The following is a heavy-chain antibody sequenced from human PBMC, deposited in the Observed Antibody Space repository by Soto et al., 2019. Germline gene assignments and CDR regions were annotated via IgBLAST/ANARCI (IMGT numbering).Heavy chain of an antibody. Sequence: PSETLSLTCNVSGGSISSGGNYWSWIRQHPGKGLEWIGYIYYSGTTYYNPSLKSRLTISIDTSRNQFSLKLSSVTAADTAVYYCAREYSGYDKTRFDPWGQGTLVTSPQ. J-gene: IGHJ5*02. CDR2: IYYSGTT. CDR3: AREYSGYDKTRFDP. D-gene: IGHD5-12*01. V-gene: IGHV4-31*03. CDR1: GGSISSGGNY.